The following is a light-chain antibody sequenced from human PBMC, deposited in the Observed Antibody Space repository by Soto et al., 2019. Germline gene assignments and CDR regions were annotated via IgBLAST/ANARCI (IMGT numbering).Light chain of an antibody. CDR3: QQYGTSPHT. Sequence: EIVLTQSPSTLSLSPGERATLSCRASQSVSNNYLAWYQQKPGQAPRLLIYAASSRGTGIPERFSGTGSGADYTLTISRLEPEDFAVYYCQQYGTSPHTFGGGTKVDIK. J-gene: IGKJ4*01. CDR2: AAS. CDR1: QSVSNNY. V-gene: IGKV3-20*01.